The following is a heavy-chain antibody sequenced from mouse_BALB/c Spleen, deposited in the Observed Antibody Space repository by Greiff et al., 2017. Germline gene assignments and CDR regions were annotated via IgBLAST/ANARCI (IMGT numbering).Heavy chain of an antibody. V-gene: IGHV14-3*02. Sequence: EVQGVESGAELVKPGASVKLSCTASGFNIKDTYMHWVKQRPEQGLEWIGRIDPANGNTKYDPKFQGKATITADTSSNTAYLQLSSLTSEDTAVYYCAKDNYGYYAMDYWGQGTSVTVSS. D-gene: IGHD1-1*01. CDR1: GFNIKDTY. CDR2: IDPANGNT. J-gene: IGHJ4*01. CDR3: AKDNYGYYAMDY.